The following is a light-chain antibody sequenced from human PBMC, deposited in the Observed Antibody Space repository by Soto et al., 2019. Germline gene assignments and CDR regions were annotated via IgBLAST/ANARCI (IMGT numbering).Light chain of an antibody. J-gene: IGKJ4*01. CDR2: DAS. CDR3: QQYEDLPLT. Sequence: DIQMTQSPSSLSASVGDRVTITCQASQDINKYLNWYQQKPGKAPKLLIFDASSVETGVPSRFSGSGSGTHFTFTISSLEPEDIATYHCQQYEDLPLTLGGGNRVELK. CDR1: QDINKY. V-gene: IGKV1-33*01.